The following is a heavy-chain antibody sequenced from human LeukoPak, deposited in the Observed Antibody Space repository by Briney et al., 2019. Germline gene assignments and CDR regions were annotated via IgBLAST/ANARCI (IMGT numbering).Heavy chain of an antibody. CDR2: INHSGST. Sequence: QTSETLSLTCAVYGGSFSGYYWSWIRQPPGKGLEWIGEINHSGSTNYNPSLKSRVTISVDTSKNQFSLKLSSVTAADTAVYYCASAYSSSWFRPGYYYGMDVWGQGTTVTVSS. D-gene: IGHD6-13*01. V-gene: IGHV4-34*01. CDR3: ASAYSSSWFRPGYYYGMDV. CDR1: GGSFSGYY. J-gene: IGHJ6*02.